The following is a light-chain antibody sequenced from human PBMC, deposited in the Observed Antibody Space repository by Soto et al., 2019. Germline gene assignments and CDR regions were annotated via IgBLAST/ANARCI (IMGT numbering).Light chain of an antibody. Sequence: EIVMTQSPATLSVSPGERATLSCRASQSVSSTLAWYQQKPGQPPRLLIYGASTRATGVPGRFSGSGSGTEFTLTISSLQSEDFAVYYCQQYNDWWTFGQGTKVDIK. V-gene: IGKV3-15*01. CDR1: QSVSST. CDR3: QQYNDWWT. J-gene: IGKJ1*01. CDR2: GAS.